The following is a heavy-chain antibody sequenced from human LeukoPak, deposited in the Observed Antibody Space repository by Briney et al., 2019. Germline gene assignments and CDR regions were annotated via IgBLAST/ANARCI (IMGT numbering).Heavy chain of an antibody. CDR2: INPSGGST. CDR1: GYTFTSYY. CDR3: ARDHSSIAAAGGYMDV. V-gene: IGHV1-46*01. J-gene: IGHJ6*03. Sequence: GASVKVSCKASGYTFTSYYMHWVRQAPGQGLEWMGIINPSGGSTSYAQKFQGRVTMTRDMSTSTVYMELSGLRSEDTAVYYCARDHSSIAAAGGYMDVWGKGTTVTVSS. D-gene: IGHD6-13*01.